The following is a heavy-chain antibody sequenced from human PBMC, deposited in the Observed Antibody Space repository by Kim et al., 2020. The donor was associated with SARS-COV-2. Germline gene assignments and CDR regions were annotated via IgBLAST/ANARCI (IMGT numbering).Heavy chain of an antibody. CDR3: ARARLAQQQPGGVYYYYGMDV. Sequence: ASVKVSCKASGYTFTSYAMHWVRQAPGQRLEWMGWINAGNGNTKYSQKFQGRVTITRDTSASTAYMELSSLRSEDTAVYYCARARLAQQQPGGVYYYYGMDVWGQGTTVTVSS. CDR1: GYTFTSYA. D-gene: IGHD6-13*01. V-gene: IGHV1-3*01. CDR2: INAGNGNT. J-gene: IGHJ6*02.